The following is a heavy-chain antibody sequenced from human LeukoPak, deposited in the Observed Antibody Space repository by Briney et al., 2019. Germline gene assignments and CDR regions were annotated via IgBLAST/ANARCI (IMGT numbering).Heavy chain of an antibody. V-gene: IGHV1-46*03. CDR2: INPSGGST. D-gene: IGHD3-22*01. CDR3: ASESGGYSVPRIDF. CDR1: GYTFTNYY. J-gene: IGHJ4*02. Sequence: ASVKVSCKASGYTFTNYYIHWVRQAPGQGLEWMGIINPSGGSTFYTQKFQSRVTMTRDTSTSTVYMELSSLRSEDTAVYYCASESGGYSVPRIDFWGQGTLVTVSS.